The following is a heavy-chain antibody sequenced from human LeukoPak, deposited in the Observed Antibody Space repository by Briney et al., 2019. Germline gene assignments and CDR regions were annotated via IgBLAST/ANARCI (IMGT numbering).Heavy chain of an antibody. D-gene: IGHD3-10*01. CDR2: IYYSGST. CDR1: GGSISSSSYY. J-gene: IGHJ4*02. Sequence: PSETLSLTCTVSGGSISSSSYYWGWVRQPPGRGLEWVGSIYYSGSTYYNPSLKSRVTISVDTSKNQFSLKLSSVTAADTAVYYCARQVLRGHFDYWGQGTLVTVSS. CDR3: ARQVLRGHFDY. V-gene: IGHV4-39*01.